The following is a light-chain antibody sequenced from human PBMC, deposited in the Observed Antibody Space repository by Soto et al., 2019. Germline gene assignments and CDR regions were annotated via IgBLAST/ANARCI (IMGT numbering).Light chain of an antibody. CDR1: SSNIGSNY. Sequence: QAVVTQPPSASGTPGQRVTISCSGSSSNIGSNYVYWYQQLPGTAPKLLIYRNNQRPSGVPDRFSCSKSGTSASLAISGLRSEDEADYHCAAWGDRLVVFGGGTKLAV. V-gene: IGLV1-47*01. CDR2: RNN. J-gene: IGLJ2*01. CDR3: AAWGDRLVV.